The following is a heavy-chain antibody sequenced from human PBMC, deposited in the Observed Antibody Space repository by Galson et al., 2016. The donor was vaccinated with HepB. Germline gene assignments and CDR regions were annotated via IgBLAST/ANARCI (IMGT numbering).Heavy chain of an antibody. CDR3: GKGGTGIAVPVDL. Sequence: SLRLSCAISGVIFSDHAMHWVRQAPGRGLEWVAVTSSDGSNEYYVDSVKGRFAISRDNSKNTLYLQMNSLRGEDTAGYYCGKGGTGIAVPVDLWGEGTLVTVSS. V-gene: IGHV3-30*18. CDR1: GVIFSDHA. CDR2: TSSDGSNE. D-gene: IGHD1-1*01. J-gene: IGHJ5*02.